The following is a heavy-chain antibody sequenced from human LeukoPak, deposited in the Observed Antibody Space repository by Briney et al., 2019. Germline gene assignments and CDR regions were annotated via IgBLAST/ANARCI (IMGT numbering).Heavy chain of an antibody. J-gene: IGHJ4*02. CDR1: GVPISRYY. Sequence: SETLSLTYTVSGVPISRYYWNWIRQSAGKGLEWIGRIYTSGSNNYNPSVKSRVTMSVDTSQNQFSLKLTSVTAADTAVYYCAGVKVWGSYQTAFDYWGQGTLVTVSS. V-gene: IGHV4-4*07. CDR3: AGVKVWGSYQTAFDY. CDR2: IYTSGSN. D-gene: IGHD3-16*02.